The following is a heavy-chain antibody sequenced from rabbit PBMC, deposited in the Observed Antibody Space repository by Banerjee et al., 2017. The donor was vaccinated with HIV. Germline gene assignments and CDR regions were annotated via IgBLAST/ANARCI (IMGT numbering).Heavy chain of an antibody. V-gene: IGHV1S45*01. CDR3: VRGASGSGYYSL. CDR2: IDMSDGDT. D-gene: IGHD1-1*01. CDR1: GFSFSSNW. Sequence: LEESGGGLVKPGGTLTLTCTVSGFSFSSNWICWVRQAPGKGLEWIACIDMSDGDTDYANWPKGRFTISSHNAQNTLYLQLHSLTAADTATYFCVRGASGSGYYSLWGQGTLVTVS. J-gene: IGHJ6*01.